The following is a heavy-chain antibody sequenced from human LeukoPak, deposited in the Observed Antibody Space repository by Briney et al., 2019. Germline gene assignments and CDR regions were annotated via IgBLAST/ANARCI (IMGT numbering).Heavy chain of an antibody. CDR1: GFTFSRYW. CDR3: VKDGGDYGDYSYYFDY. J-gene: IGHJ4*02. D-gene: IGHD4-17*01. Sequence: GGSLRLSCAASGFTFSRYWMSWVRQTPGKGLEWVANINQDGGGKYYVDSVKGRFTISRDNAENSLYLQMNSLRTEDTAFYYCVKDGGDYGDYSYYFDYWGQGTLVTVSS. CDR2: INQDGGGK. V-gene: IGHV3-7*03.